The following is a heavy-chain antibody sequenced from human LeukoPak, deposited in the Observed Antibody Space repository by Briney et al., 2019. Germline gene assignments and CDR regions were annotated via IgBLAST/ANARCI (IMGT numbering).Heavy chain of an antibody. CDR1: GFSFRTSD. V-gene: IGHV3-48*01. J-gene: IGHJ4*02. CDR2: ISSSGSTI. CDR3: ARDLLTGNDY. Sequence: PGGSLRLSCAASGFSFRTSDMNWVRQAPRKGLEWVSHISSSGSTIYYADSVKGRSTVSRDNFEDSLYLQMSSLRAEDTAVYYCARDLLTGNDYWGQGTLVTVSS. D-gene: IGHD7-27*01.